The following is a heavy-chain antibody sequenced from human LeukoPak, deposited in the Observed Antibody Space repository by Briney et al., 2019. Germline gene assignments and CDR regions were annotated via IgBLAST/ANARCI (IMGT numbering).Heavy chain of an antibody. CDR2: IYGGGST. CDR1: GFTVSSNY. D-gene: IGHD3-22*01. J-gene: IGHJ3*02. V-gene: IGHV3-53*01. Sequence: GSLRLSCAASGFTVSSNYMSWVRQAPGKGLEWVSVIYGGGSTYYADSVKGRFTISRDNSKNTLYLQMNSLRAEDTAVYYCARDQYYYDSSGYLGRAFDIWGQGIMVTVSS. CDR3: ARDQYYYDSSGYLGRAFDI.